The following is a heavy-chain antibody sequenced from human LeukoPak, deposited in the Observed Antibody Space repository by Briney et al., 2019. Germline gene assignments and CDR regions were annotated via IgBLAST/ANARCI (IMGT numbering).Heavy chain of an antibody. V-gene: IGHV5-51*01. D-gene: IGHD6-13*01. CDR3: ARARRSSTPEVGDVFKTWYFFEY. Sequence: GESLKISCQASGYTFSSYWIAWVRQMPGKGLECMGPIYPLDSDVRYSPALQGQVTISADKSTSTAYLQWSSLKASDTAMYYCARARRSSTPEVGDVFKTWYFFEYWGQGALVTVSS. CDR1: GYTFSSYW. CDR2: IYPLDSDV. J-gene: IGHJ4*02.